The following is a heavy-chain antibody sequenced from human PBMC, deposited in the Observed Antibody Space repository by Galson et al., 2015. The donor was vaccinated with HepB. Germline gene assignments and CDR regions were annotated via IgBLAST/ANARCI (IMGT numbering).Heavy chain of an antibody. D-gene: IGHD5-12*01. CDR1: GYTFTSYD. J-gene: IGHJ5*02. CDR2: MNPNSGNT. V-gene: IGHV1-8*01. CDR3: ARERGPSGYSGYGA. Sequence: SVKVSCKASGYTFTSYDINWVRQATGQGLEWMGWMNPNSGNTGYAQKFQGRVTMTRNTSISTAYMELSSLRSEDTAVYYCARERGPSGYSGYGAWGQGTLVTVSS.